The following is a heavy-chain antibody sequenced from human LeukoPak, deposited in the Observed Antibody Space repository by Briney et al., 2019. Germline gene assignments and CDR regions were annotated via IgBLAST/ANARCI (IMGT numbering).Heavy chain of an antibody. CDR2: ISGSGGST. D-gene: IGHD3-10*01. V-gene: IGHV3-23*01. CDR1: GFTVSSNY. CDR3: ANRPTLLTMVRGPDDY. J-gene: IGHJ4*02. Sequence: GGSLRLSCAASGFTVSSNYMAWVRQAPGKGLEWVSAISGSGGSTYYADSVKGRFTISRDNSKNTLYLQMNSLRAEDTAVYYCANRPTLLTMVRGPDDYWGQGTLVTVSS.